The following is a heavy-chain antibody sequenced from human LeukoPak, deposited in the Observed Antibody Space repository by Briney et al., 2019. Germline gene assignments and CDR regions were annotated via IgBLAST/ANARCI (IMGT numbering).Heavy chain of an antibody. J-gene: IGHJ3*02. CDR1: GFTFSSYG. CDR3: AKGGYYYESSGYIKGAFDI. Sequence: GGSLRLSCAASGFTFSSYGMHWVRQAPGKGLEWVAFIRYDGSNKYYADSVKGRFTISRDNSKNTLYLQMNSLRGEDTAVYYCAKGGYYYESSGYIKGAFDIWGQGTMVTVSS. CDR2: IRYDGSNK. D-gene: IGHD3-22*01. V-gene: IGHV3-30*02.